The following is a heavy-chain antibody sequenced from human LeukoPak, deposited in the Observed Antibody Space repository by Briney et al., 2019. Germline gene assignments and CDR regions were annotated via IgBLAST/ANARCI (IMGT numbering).Heavy chain of an antibody. CDR2: IRYDGSNK. J-gene: IGHJ5*02. D-gene: IGHD1-26*01. V-gene: IGHV3-30*02. CDR1: GFTFSSFG. CDR3: AKKSGAAFYNWFDP. Sequence: GGSLRLSCAASGFTFSSFGMHWVRQAPGKGLEWVAYIRYDGSNKKYADSLEGRFTISRDNSKNALYLQIDSLRPEDTAVYYCAKKSGAAFYNWFDPWGQGTLVTVSS.